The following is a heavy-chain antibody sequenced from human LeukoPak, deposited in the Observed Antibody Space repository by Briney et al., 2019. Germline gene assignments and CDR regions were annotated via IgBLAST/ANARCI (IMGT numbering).Heavy chain of an antibody. Sequence: GGSLRLSCAASGFTFSDYWMHWVRQAPGKGLVWVSRINGEGSRTGYADSVKGRITISRDNAKNTLHLQMNSLRAEDTAVYYCAREKRYDDFDYWGQGTLVTVSS. J-gene: IGHJ4*02. D-gene: IGHD5-12*01. CDR3: AREKRYDDFDY. CDR2: INGEGSRT. V-gene: IGHV3-74*01. CDR1: GFTFSDYW.